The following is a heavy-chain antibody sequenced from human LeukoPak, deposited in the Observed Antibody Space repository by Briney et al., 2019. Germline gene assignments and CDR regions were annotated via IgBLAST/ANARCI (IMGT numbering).Heavy chain of an antibody. CDR3: ARDRGDTSGWGVDY. Sequence: PSETLSLTCAVYGGSFSGYYWSWLRQPPGKGLEWIGEINHSGSTNYNPSLKSRVTISVDTSKNQFSLKLSSVTAADTAVYYCARDRGDTSGWGVDYWGQGTLVTVSS. CDR2: INHSGST. CDR1: GGSFSGYY. V-gene: IGHV4-34*01. J-gene: IGHJ4*02. D-gene: IGHD6-19*01.